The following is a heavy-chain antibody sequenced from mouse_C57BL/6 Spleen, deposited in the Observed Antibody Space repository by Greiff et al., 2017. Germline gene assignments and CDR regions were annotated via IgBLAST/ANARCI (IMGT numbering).Heavy chain of an antibody. CDR1: GFNIKDYY. D-gene: IGHD2-5*01. CDR3: TTPYSNYEGPMDY. J-gene: IGHJ4*01. V-gene: IGHV14-1*01. CDR2: IDPEDGDT. Sequence: EVKLQESGAELVRPGASVKLSCTASGFNIKDYYMHWVKQRPEQGLEWIGRIDPEDGDTEYAPKFQGKATMTADTSSNTAYLQLSSLTSEDTAVYYCTTPYSNYEGPMDYWGQGTSVTVSS.